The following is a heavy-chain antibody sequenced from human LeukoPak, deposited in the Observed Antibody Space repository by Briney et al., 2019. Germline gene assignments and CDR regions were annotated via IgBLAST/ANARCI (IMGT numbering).Heavy chain of an antibody. Sequence: SQTLSLTCAVSGGSISSGGYSWSWIRQPPGKGLEWIGYIYHSGSTYYNPSLKSRVTISMDKSKNQFSLKVNSVTAADTAVYYCAKDLGYQLLHWGQGTLVTVSS. V-gene: IGHV4-30-2*01. D-gene: IGHD2-2*01. CDR2: IYHSGST. J-gene: IGHJ4*02. CDR3: AKDLGYQLLH. CDR1: GGSISSGGYS.